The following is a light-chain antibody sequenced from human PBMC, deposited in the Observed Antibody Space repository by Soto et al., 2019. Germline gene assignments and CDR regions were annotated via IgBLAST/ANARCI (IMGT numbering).Light chain of an antibody. CDR1: QSVRSNY. J-gene: IGKJ4*01. Sequence: EIVLTQSPGTLSLSSGERATLSCRASQSVRSNYLAWYQQNPGQAPRLLIYGASSRGTGIPDRFGGSGSGTDFTLTISRLEPEDFAVYYCQQYASSPLTFGGGTKVEIK. V-gene: IGKV3-20*01. CDR3: QQYASSPLT. CDR2: GAS.